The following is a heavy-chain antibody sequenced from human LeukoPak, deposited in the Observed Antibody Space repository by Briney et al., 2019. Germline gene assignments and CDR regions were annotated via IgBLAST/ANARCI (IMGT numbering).Heavy chain of an antibody. Sequence: GGSLRLSCAASGFTFSSYAMHWVRQAPGKGLEWVAVISYDGSNKYYADSVQGRFTISRDNSKSTLCLQMNSLRAEDTAVYYCAKDGATDWFDPWGQGTLVTVSS. CDR1: GFTFSSYA. J-gene: IGHJ5*02. D-gene: IGHD4-11*01. CDR3: AKDGATDWFDP. V-gene: IGHV3-30-3*01. CDR2: ISYDGSNK.